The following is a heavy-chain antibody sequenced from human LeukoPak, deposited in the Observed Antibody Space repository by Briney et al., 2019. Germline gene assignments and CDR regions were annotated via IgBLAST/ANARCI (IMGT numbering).Heavy chain of an antibody. CDR2: ISWNSGSM. J-gene: IGHJ4*02. Sequence: PGGSLRLSCAASGFTFDDYAMHWVRQAPGKGLEWVSGISWNSGSMGYADSVKGRFTISRDNSKNTLYLQMNSLRAEDTAVYYCAKVVTYSYGPTNYWGQGTLVTVSS. CDR1: GFTFDDYA. D-gene: IGHD5-18*01. V-gene: IGHV3-9*01. CDR3: AKVVTYSYGPTNY.